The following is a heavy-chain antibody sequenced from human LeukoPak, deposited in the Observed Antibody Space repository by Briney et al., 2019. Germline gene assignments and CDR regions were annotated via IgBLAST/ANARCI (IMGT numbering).Heavy chain of an antibody. Sequence: GGSLRLSCAASGFTFSSYAMHWVRQAPGKGLEWVAVISYDGSNKYYADSVKGRFTISRDNSKNTPYLQMNSLRAEDTAVYYCARDGSSWSRWGYFDYWGQGTLVTVSP. CDR1: GFTFSSYA. CDR3: ARDGSSWSRWGYFDY. V-gene: IGHV3-30-3*01. CDR2: ISYDGSNK. J-gene: IGHJ4*02. D-gene: IGHD6-13*01.